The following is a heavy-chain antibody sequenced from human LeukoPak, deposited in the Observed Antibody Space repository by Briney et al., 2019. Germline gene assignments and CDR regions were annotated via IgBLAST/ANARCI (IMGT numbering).Heavy chain of an antibody. D-gene: IGHD6-19*01. CDR1: GGTFSSYA. V-gene: IGHV1-46*01. J-gene: IGHJ4*02. CDR2: INPSGGST. Sequence: ASVKVSCKASGGTFSSYAISWVRQAPGQGLEWMGIINPSGGSTSYAQKFQGRVTMTRDTSTSTVYMELSSLRSEDTAVYYCARARHSSGWFDYWGQGTLVTVSS. CDR3: ARARHSSGWFDY.